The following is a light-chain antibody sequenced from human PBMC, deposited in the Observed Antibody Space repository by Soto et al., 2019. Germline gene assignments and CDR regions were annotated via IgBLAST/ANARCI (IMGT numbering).Light chain of an antibody. CDR2: AAS. V-gene: IGKV1-17*01. Sequence: DIQMTQSPSSLSASVGDRVTITCRASQGLRSDLTWYQQKLGKAPKRLITAASSLRSGVPSRFSGSVSGTEFTLTSSGLQPEDLATYYCLPHNNHPFSFGGGTKVEIE. CDR1: QGLRSD. CDR3: LPHNNHPFS. J-gene: IGKJ4*01.